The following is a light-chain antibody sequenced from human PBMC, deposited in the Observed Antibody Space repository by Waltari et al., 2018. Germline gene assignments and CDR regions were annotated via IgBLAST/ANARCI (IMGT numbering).Light chain of an antibody. Sequence: DMQLTQSPSFLSASVGDRVTITCRASQGLTTYLAWYQQKTGKAPKLLIYDASTLQGGVPSRFSGSGSGTEFTLTISSLQPEDFATYYCQQLNNYPFTFGPGTKVHIK. CDR3: QQLNNYPFT. CDR1: QGLTTY. CDR2: DAS. V-gene: IGKV1-9*01. J-gene: IGKJ3*01.